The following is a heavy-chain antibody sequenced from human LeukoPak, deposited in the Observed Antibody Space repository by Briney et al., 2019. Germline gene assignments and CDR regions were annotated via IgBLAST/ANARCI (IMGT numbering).Heavy chain of an antibody. J-gene: IGHJ4*02. Sequence: PGGSLRLSCAASGFTLRSYAMSWVRQAPGKGLEWVSAISGSDGSTHYADSVKGRFTISRDISNNRLYLQMNSLRAEDTAVYYCAKDVEATISSGGYYFDYWGQGTLVTVSS. D-gene: IGHD6-19*01. CDR1: GFTLRSYA. V-gene: IGHV3-23*01. CDR3: AKDVEATISSGGYYFDY. CDR2: ISGSDGST.